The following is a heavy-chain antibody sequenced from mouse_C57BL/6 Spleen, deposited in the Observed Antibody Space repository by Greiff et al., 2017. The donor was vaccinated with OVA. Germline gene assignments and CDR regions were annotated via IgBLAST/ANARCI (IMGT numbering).Heavy chain of an antibody. D-gene: IGHD2-4*01. CDR2: IHPNSGST. Sequence: QVQLKQPGAELVKPGASVKLSCKASGYTFTSYWMHWVKQRPGQGLEWIGMIHPNSGSTNYNEKFKSKATLTVDKSSSTAYMQLSSLTSEDSAVYYCAREGIYYDYDGAMDYWGQGTSVTVSS. V-gene: IGHV1-64*01. CDR1: GYTFTSYW. CDR3: AREGIYYDYDGAMDY. J-gene: IGHJ4*01.